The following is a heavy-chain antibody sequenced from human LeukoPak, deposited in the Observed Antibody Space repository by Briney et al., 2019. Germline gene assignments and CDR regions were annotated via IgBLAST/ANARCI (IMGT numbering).Heavy chain of an antibody. Sequence: PSETLSLTCTVSGDSLSSGDYYWSWIRQPAGKGLEWLGRISSSGSTNYNPSLKSRVTMSVDTSKNHFSLKLGSVTAADTAVYYCARHPKNYYTSSGYYDYWGQGTLVTVSS. CDR1: GDSLSSGDYY. CDR2: ISSSGST. V-gene: IGHV4-61*02. J-gene: IGHJ4*02. CDR3: ARHPKNYYTSSGYYDY. D-gene: IGHD3-22*01.